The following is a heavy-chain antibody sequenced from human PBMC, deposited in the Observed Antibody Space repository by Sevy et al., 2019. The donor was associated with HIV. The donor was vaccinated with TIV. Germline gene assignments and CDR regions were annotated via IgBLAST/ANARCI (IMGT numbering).Heavy chain of an antibody. J-gene: IGHJ3*02. Sequence: GGSLRLSCSASGFTFSTYTMNWVRQAPGKALEWVSSISSSANYIYYADSLKGRFTISRDNAKNSLYLQMNSLRAEDTAVYYCARPYGSGSWEAFDIWGQGTMVTVSS. CDR1: GFTFSTYT. V-gene: IGHV3-21*01. D-gene: IGHD3-10*01. CDR2: ISSSANYI. CDR3: ARPYGSGSWEAFDI.